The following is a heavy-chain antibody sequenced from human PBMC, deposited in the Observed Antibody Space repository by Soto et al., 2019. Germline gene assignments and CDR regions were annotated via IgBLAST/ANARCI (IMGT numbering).Heavy chain of an antibody. V-gene: IGHV4-59*08. CDR1: GGSISSYY. D-gene: IGHD1-1*01. CDR3: ARTELERNYYYYGMDV. CDR2: IYYSGST. J-gene: IGHJ6*02. Sequence: SETLSLTCTVSGGSISSYYWSWIRQPPGKGLEWIGYIYYSGSTNYNPSLKSRVTISVDTSKNQFSLKLSSVTAADTAVYYCARTELERNYYYYGMDVWGQGTTVTVSS.